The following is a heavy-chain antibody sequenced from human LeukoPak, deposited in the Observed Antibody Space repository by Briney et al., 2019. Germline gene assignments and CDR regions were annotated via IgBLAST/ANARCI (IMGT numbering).Heavy chain of an antibody. V-gene: IGHV3-33*01. CDR1: GFNFSIYG. CDR3: ARNVGY. J-gene: IGHJ4*02. Sequence: GGSLRLSCAASGFNFSIYGMHWVRQGPGKGLEWVALIWYDGTNENYADSVKGRFSVSRDNSKNTVYLQMNSLRDEDTAVYYCARNVGYWGQGTLVTVSS. D-gene: IGHD1-26*01. CDR2: IWYDGTNE.